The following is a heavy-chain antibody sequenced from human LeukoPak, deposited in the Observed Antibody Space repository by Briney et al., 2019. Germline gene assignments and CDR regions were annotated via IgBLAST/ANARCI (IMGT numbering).Heavy chain of an antibody. CDR3: ARAAYDSTGYLTL. D-gene: IGHD3-22*01. CDR1: GFTFSSYG. V-gene: IGHV3-33*01. CDR2: IWYDGSNK. J-gene: IGHJ4*02. Sequence: PGGSLRLSCAASGFTFSSYGMHWVRQASGKGLEWVAVIWYDGSNKYYADSVKGRFTISRDNSKNTLYLQMNSLRAEDTAVYYCARAAYDSTGYLTLWGQGTLVTVSS.